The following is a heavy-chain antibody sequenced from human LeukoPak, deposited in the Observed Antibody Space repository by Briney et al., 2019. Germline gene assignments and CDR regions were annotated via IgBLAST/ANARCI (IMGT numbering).Heavy chain of an antibody. CDR1: GFTFSDYY. D-gene: IGHD6-13*01. CDR3: ARRDSSSWDEYFQH. J-gene: IGHJ1*01. V-gene: IGHV3-11*01. Sequence: GGSLRLSCAASGFTFSDYYMSWIRQAPGKGLEWVSYISSSGSTIYYADSVKGRFTISRDNAKNSLYLQMNSLRAEDTAVYYCARRDSSSWDEYFQHWGQGTLVTVSS. CDR2: ISSSGSTI.